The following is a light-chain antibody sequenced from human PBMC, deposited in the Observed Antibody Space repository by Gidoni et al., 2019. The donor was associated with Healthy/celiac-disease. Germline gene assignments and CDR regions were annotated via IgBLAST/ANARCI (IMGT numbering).Light chain of an antibody. V-gene: IGKV1-39*01. Sequence: IQMTQSPSSLSASVGDRVTITCRASQSISSYLNWYQQKPGKAPKLLIYAASSLQSGVPSRFSGSGSGTDFSLTISSLQPADFATYYCQQSYSTSCSFGQGTKLEIK. CDR1: QSISSY. CDR3: QQSYSTSCS. CDR2: AAS. J-gene: IGKJ2*04.